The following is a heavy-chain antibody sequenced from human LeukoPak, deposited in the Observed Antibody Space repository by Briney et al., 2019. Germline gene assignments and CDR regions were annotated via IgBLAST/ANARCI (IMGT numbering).Heavy chain of an antibody. Sequence: GGSLRLSCAASGFTFSSYWMHWVRQAPGKGLVWVSRINSDGSSTSYADSVKGRFTISRDNAKNTLYLQMNSLRAEDTAVYYCATLRDSGYSYGPYYFDYWGQGTLVTVSS. V-gene: IGHV3-74*01. CDR3: ATLRDSGYSYGPYYFDY. J-gene: IGHJ4*02. CDR2: INSDGSST. CDR1: GFTFSSYW. D-gene: IGHD5-18*01.